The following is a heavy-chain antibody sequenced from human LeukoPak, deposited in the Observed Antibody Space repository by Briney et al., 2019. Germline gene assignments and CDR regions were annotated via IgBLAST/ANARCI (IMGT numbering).Heavy chain of an antibody. J-gene: IGHJ6*02. CDR2: IYPGDSDT. CDR3: ARRGGFGELLRHPPHYGMDV. D-gene: IGHD3-10*01. V-gene: IGHV5-51*01. Sequence: GESLKISCKGSGYSFTSYWIGWVRQMPGKGLEWMGIIYPGDSDTRYSPSFQGQVTISADKSISTAYLQWSSLKASDTAMYYCARRGGFGELLRHPPHYGMDVWGQGTTVTVSS. CDR1: GYSFTSYW.